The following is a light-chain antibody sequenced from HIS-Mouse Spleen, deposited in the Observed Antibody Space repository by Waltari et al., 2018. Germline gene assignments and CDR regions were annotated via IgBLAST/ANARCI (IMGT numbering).Light chain of an antibody. CDR2: GAS. Sequence: EIVMTQSPATLSVSPGERATLSCRASQSVSSNLAWYQQKPGQAPRLLIYGASTRATGIPARFSGSGSGKEFTLTISSMQSEDFAVYYCQQYNNWWTFGQVTKVEIK. V-gene: IGKV3-15*01. J-gene: IGKJ1*01. CDR3: QQYNNWWT. CDR1: QSVSSN.